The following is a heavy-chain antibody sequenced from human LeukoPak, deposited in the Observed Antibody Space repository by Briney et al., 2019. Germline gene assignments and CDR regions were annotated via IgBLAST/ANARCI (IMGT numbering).Heavy chain of an antibody. V-gene: IGHV4-39*01. J-gene: IGHJ4*02. CDR2: FYYSGST. CDR3: VYYYGSGSVEY. D-gene: IGHD3-10*01. Sequence: SETLSLTCTVSGGSVTSSNYYWGWIRQPPGKGLEWIGSFYYSGSTNYNPSLKSRVTISVDTSKNQFSLKLSSVTAADTAVYYCVYYYGSGSVEYWGQGTLVTVSS. CDR1: GGSVTSSNYY.